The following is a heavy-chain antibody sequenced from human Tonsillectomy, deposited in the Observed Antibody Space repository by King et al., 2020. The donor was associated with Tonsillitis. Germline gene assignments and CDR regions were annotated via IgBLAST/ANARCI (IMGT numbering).Heavy chain of an antibody. D-gene: IGHD3-9*01. CDR3: ARGLYYDILTGFYGYYAMDV. CDR2: IYSAGST. V-gene: IGHV3-53*01. J-gene: IGHJ6*02. Sequence: VQLVESGGGLIQPGGSLRLSCAASGFTVSSNYMSWVRQAPGKGLEWVSVIYSAGSTYYAASVKGRFTISRDNSQNTLYLQINSLRAEDTGVYYCARGLYYDILTGFYGYYAMDVWGQGTTVTVSS. CDR1: GFTVSSNY.